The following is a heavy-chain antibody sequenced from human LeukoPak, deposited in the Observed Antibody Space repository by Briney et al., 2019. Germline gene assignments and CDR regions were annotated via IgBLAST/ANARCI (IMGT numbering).Heavy chain of an antibody. CDR1: GDSVSSNSVT. Sequence: SQTLSLTCAISGDSVSSNSVTWNWIRQSPSRGLEWLGRAYYRSTWYNDYAVSVRGRITVNPVTSKNQFSLHLNSVTPEDTAVYYCARRLTQYDCFDPWGQGILVTVSS. CDR2: AYYRSTWYN. CDR3: ARRLTQYDCFDP. J-gene: IGHJ5*02. D-gene: IGHD2-2*01. V-gene: IGHV6-1*01.